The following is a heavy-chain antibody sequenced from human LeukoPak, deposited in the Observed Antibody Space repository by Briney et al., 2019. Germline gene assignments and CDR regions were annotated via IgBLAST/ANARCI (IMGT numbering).Heavy chain of an antibody. Sequence: GGSLRLSCAAPGFTFSSYSMNWVRQAPGKGLEWVSYIIQSGSTVYYADSVKGRFTISRDNAKNSLYLQMNSLRAEDTAVYYCARERQSCGGDCSDYWGQGTLVTVSS. V-gene: IGHV3-48*04. J-gene: IGHJ4*02. CDR1: GFTFSSYS. CDR3: ARERQSCGGDCSDY. CDR2: IIQSGSTV. D-gene: IGHD2-21*01.